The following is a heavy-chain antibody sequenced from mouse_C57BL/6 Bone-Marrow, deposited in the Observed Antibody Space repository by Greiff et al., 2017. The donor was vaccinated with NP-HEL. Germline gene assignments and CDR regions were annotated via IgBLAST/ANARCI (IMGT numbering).Heavy chain of an antibody. J-gene: IGHJ3*01. V-gene: IGHV1-82*01. CDR1: GYAFSSSW. Sequence: QVQLKQSGPELVKPGASVKISCKASGYAFSSSWMNWVKQRPGKGLEWIGRIYPGDGDTNYNGKFKGKATLTADKSSSTAYMQLSSLTSEDSAVYLCARFDFWFAYWGQGTLVTVSA. CDR2: IYPGDGDT. CDR3: ARFDFWFAY.